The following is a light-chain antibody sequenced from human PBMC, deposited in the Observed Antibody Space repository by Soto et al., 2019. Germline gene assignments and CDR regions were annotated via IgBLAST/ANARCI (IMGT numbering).Light chain of an antibody. Sequence: MTQSPGTLSVSPGERATLSCRASQSVSSNLAWYQQKPGKAPKLLIYKASSLESGVPSRFSGSGSGTEFTLTISSLQPDDFATYYCQQYNSYPYTFGQGTKLEIK. V-gene: IGKV1-5*03. CDR1: QSVSSN. CDR3: QQYNSYPYT. J-gene: IGKJ2*01. CDR2: KAS.